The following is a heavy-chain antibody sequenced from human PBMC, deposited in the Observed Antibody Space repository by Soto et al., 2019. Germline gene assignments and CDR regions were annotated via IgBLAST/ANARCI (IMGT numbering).Heavy chain of an antibody. V-gene: IGHV1-8*01. CDR2: MNPNSGNT. CDR3: ATGTGFWSGHSDDFDI. Sequence: ASVKVSCKASGYTFTSYDINWVRQATGQGLEWMGWMNPNSGNTGYAQKFQGRVTMTRNTSISTAYMELSSLRSEDKAVYYCATGTGFWSGHSDDFDICGQGKMVAV. J-gene: IGHJ3*02. D-gene: IGHD3-3*01. CDR1: GYTFTSYD.